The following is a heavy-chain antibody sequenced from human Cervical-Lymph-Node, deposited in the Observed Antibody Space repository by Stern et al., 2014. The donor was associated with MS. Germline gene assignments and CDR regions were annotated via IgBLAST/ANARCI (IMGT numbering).Heavy chain of an antibody. Sequence: EVQLVESGAEVKKPGESLKISCKGSGYNFGDYWIGWARQKPGKGLEWMGTIFPADSDSRYSPSFEGQVTISADESISTAFLQSSSLKASDTGIYYCARHQPAATFAMDVWGQGTTVIVSS. D-gene: IGHD2-2*01. CDR2: IFPADSDS. CDR3: ARHQPAATFAMDV. CDR1: GYNFGDYW. V-gene: IGHV5-51*01. J-gene: IGHJ6*02.